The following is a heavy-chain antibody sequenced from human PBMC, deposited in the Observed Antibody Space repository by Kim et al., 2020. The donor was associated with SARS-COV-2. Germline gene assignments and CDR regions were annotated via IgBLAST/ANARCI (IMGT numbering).Heavy chain of an antibody. J-gene: IGHJ4*02. CDR3: ARIGDY. CDR2: PGDSVT. V-gene: IGHV5-51*01. Sequence: PGDSVTSYAPSFQDQVTISADKSISTAYLQWSSLKAADTAMYYCARIGDYWGQGTLVTVSS. D-gene: IGHD2-15*01.